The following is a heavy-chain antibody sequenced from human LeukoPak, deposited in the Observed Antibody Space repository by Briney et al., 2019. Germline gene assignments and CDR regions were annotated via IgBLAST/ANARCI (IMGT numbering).Heavy chain of an antibody. Sequence: ASVKVSCKASGYTFTSYGISWVRQAPGQGLEWMGWISAYNGNTNYAQKLQGRVTMTTDTSTSTAYMELRSLRSDDTAVYYCARGAAAGTDYYYYYYMDVWGKGTTVTISS. J-gene: IGHJ6*03. V-gene: IGHV1-18*01. D-gene: IGHD6-13*01. CDR3: ARGAAAGTDYYYYYYMDV. CDR1: GYTFTSYG. CDR2: ISAYNGNT.